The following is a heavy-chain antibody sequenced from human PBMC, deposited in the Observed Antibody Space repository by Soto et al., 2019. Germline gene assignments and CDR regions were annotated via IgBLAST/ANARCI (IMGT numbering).Heavy chain of an antibody. J-gene: IGHJ4*02. CDR3: ARDDSNYYDSSGYSY. CDR1: GYTFTSYA. CDR2: INAGNGNT. V-gene: IGHV1-3*01. Sequence: ASVKVSCKASGYTFTSYAMHWVRQAPGQRLEWMGWINAGNGNTKYSQKFQGRVTITRDTSASTAYMELSSLRSEDTAVYYCARDDSNYYDSSGYSYWAQGTLVTVSS. D-gene: IGHD3-22*01.